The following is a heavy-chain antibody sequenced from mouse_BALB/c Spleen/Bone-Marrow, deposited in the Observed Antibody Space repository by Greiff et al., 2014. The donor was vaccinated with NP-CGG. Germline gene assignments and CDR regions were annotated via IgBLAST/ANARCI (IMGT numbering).Heavy chain of an antibody. Sequence: VMLVESAAELARPGAPVKMSCKASGYTFTSYTMHWVKQRPGQGLEWIGYINPSSGYTEYNQKFKDKTTLTADKSSSTAYMQLSSLTSEDSAVYYCAREYGNYLDYWGQGTTLTVSS. D-gene: IGHD2-10*02. J-gene: IGHJ2*01. CDR2: INPSSGYT. CDR3: AREYGNYLDY. V-gene: IGHV1-4*02. CDR1: GYTFTSYT.